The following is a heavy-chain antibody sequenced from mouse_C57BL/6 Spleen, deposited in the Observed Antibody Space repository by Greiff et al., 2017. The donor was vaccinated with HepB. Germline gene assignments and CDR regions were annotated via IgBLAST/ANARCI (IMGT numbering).Heavy chain of an antibody. J-gene: IGHJ3*01. CDR2: IYPGDGDT. CDR3: AREDYGNFFPLD. Sequence: QVQLQQSGAELVKPGASVKISYKASGYAFSSYWMNWVKQRPGKGLEWIGQIYPGDGDTNYNGKFKGKATLTADKSSSTAYMQLSSLTSEDSAVYFCAREDYGNFFPLDWGQGTLVTVSA. D-gene: IGHD2-1*01. V-gene: IGHV1-80*01. CDR1: GYAFSSYW.